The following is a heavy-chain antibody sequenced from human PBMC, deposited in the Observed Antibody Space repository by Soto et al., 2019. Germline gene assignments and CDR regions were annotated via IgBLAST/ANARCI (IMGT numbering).Heavy chain of an antibody. CDR1: RFSFTNAW. V-gene: IGHV3-15*01. D-gene: IGHD1-26*01. Sequence: EVQLVESGGGFVQPGGSLRLSCVASRFSFTNAWMSWVRQAPGKGPEWVGRIKTKTDGGTADYAEPVKGRFTISRDDSQNTLYLHMDSLKTEDTDLYHCSTDIGIYGLDIWGQGTTVTVSS. CDR3: STDIGIYGLDI. J-gene: IGHJ6*02. CDR2: IKTKTDGGTA.